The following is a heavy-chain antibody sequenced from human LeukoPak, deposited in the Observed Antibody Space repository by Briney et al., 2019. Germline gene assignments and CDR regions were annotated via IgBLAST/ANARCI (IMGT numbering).Heavy chain of an antibody. D-gene: IGHD4-23*01. CDR2: INHSGST. Sequence: PSETLSLTCAVYGGSFSGYYWSWIRQPPGKGLEWIGEINHSGSTNYSPSLKSRVTISVDTSKSQFSLKVSSVTAADTAVYYCARGPYGGLFDYWGQGTLVTVSS. J-gene: IGHJ4*02. V-gene: IGHV4-34*01. CDR1: GGSFSGYY. CDR3: ARGPYGGLFDY.